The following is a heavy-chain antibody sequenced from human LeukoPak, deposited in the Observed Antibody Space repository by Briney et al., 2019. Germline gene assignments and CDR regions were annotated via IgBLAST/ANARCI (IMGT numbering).Heavy chain of an antibody. Sequence: TGGSLRLSCAASGFTFSSYAMSWVRQAPGKGLEWVANIKTDGYDKYYVDSLKGRFTISRDNAENSLYLQMDSLRAEDTAVYYCARALYNHGWFPDYFDYWGQGTLVTVSS. CDR1: GFTFSSYA. J-gene: IGHJ4*02. V-gene: IGHV3-7*01. CDR2: IKTDGYDK. D-gene: IGHD6-19*01. CDR3: ARALYNHGWFPDYFDY.